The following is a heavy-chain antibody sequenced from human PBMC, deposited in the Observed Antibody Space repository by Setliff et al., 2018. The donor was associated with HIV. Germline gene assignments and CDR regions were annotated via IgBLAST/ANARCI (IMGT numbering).Heavy chain of an antibody. D-gene: IGHD4-17*01. V-gene: IGHV4-59*01. CDR3: ARDRPPSTVDMLGAFDR. J-gene: IGHJ3*02. CDR2: IYYTGTT. Sequence: LSLTCTVSRGSTSRYYWSWIRQPPGKGLEWIGYIYYTGTTKYNPSLKSRVTMSVDTSKNQLSLKLSSLTAADTAVYYCARDRPPSTVDMLGAFDRWGQGTMVTVSS. CDR1: RGSTSRYY.